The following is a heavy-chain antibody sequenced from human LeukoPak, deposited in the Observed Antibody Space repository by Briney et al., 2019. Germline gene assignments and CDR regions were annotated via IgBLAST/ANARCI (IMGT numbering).Heavy chain of an antibody. Sequence: GGSLRLSCAASGFTFSSYEMNWVRQAPGKGLEWVSYISSSGSTIYYADSVKGRFTISRDNAKNSLYLQMNSLRAEDTAVYYCAELGITMIGGVWGEGTTVTISS. J-gene: IGHJ6*04. CDR1: GFTFSSYE. CDR3: AELGITMIGGV. CDR2: ISSSGSTI. D-gene: IGHD3-10*02. V-gene: IGHV3-48*03.